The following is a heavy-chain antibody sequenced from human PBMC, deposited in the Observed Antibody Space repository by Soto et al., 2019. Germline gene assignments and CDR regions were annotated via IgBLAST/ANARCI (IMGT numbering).Heavy chain of an antibody. J-gene: IGHJ4*02. Sequence: QVQLVESGGGLVKPGGSLRLSCVASGITFGDYYMTWVRQAPGKGLEWLSYISSSGGSKYYADSVKGRFTISRDNGKNSLYLQMNSLRVDDPAVYYCARDHHEQMSFDWWGQGTLVSVSS. V-gene: IGHV3-11*01. CDR2: ISSSGGSK. CDR1: GITFGDYY. CDR3: ARDHHEQMSFDW.